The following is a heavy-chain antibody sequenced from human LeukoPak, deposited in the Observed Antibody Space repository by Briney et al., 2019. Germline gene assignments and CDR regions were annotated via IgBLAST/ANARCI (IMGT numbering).Heavy chain of an antibody. Sequence: SVKVSCKASGGTFSSYAISWVRQAPGQGLEWMGGIIPIFGTANYAQKFQGRVTITADESTSTAYMELSSLRSEDTAVYYCARSIAVAGTGGYYLDYWGQGTLVTVSS. V-gene: IGHV1-69*13. CDR3: ARSIAVAGTGGYYLDY. D-gene: IGHD6-19*01. CDR2: IIPIFGTA. CDR1: GGTFSSYA. J-gene: IGHJ4*02.